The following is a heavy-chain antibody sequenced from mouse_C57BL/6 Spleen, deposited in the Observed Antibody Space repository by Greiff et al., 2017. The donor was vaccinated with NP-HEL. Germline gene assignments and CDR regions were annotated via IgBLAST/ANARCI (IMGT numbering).Heavy chain of an antibody. V-gene: IGHV1-76*01. D-gene: IGHD1-1*02. CDR2: IYPGSGNT. CDR1: GYTFTDYY. CDR3: ARRGGLYAMDY. Sequence: VKLMESGAELVRPGASVKLSCKASGYTFTDYYINWVKQRPGQGLEWIARIYPGSGNTYYNEKFKGKATLTAEKSSSTAYMQLSSLTSEDSAVYFCARRGGLYAMDYWGQGTSVTVSS. J-gene: IGHJ4*01.